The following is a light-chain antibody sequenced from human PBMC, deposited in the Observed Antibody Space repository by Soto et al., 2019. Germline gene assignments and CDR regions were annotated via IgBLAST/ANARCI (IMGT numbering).Light chain of an antibody. J-gene: IGKJ4*01. CDR1: QSVSSY. V-gene: IGKV3-11*01. CDR2: DAS. CDR3: QQRGTWLRPT. Sequence: EIVLTQSPATLSLSPGERATLSCRASQSVSSYLAWYQQKPGKAPRLLIYDASNRATGIPARFSGSGSGEDFPLTFSSLGLEVFAVYSCQQRGTWLRPTFGGGTKGEIK.